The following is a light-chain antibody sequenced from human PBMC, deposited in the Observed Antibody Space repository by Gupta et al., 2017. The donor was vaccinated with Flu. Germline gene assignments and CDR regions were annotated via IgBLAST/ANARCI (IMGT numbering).Light chain of an antibody. CDR1: SSDVGSYNL. CDR2: EGS. Sequence: QSALTQPASVSVSPGQSIPISCTGTSSDVGSYNLVSLYQQHPGKAPKLMIYEGSKRPSGVSNRFSGSKSGNTASLTISGLQAEDEADYYCCSYAGSSTFYVFGTGTKVTVL. J-gene: IGLJ1*01. V-gene: IGLV2-23*01. CDR3: CSYAGSSTFYV.